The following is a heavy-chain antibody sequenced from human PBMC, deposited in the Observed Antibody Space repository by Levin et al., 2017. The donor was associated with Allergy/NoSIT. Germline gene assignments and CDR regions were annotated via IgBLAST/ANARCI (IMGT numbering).Heavy chain of an antibody. CDR2: ISYDGSNK. D-gene: IGHD3-22*01. V-gene: IGHV3-30*18. Sequence: GESLKISCAASGFTFSSYGMHWVRQAPGKGLEWVAVISYDGSNKYYADSVKGRFTISRDNSKNTLYLQMNSLRAEDTAVYYCAKDRIRGRYYYDSSGYSYYYYGMDVWGQGTTVTVSS. CDR1: GFTFSSYG. CDR3: AKDRIRGRYYYDSSGYSYYYYGMDV. J-gene: IGHJ6*02.